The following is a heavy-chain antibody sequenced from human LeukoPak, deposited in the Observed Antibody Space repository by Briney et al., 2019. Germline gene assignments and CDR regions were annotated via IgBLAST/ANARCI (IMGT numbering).Heavy chain of an antibody. V-gene: IGHV1-2*02. CDR2: INPNSGGT. CDR1: GDTLTGHY. D-gene: IGHD3-22*01. Sequence: ASVKVSCKASGDTLTGHYMHWIRQAPGQGLEWMGWINPNSGGTNYAQKFQGRVTMTRDTSISTAYMELSRLRSDDTAVYYCARDLGGGYYDSSGYSAYWGQGTLVTVSS. J-gene: IGHJ4*02. CDR3: ARDLGGGYYDSSGYSAY.